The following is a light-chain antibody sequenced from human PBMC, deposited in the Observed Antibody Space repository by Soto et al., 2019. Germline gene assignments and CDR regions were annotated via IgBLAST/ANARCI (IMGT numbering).Light chain of an antibody. CDR2: AAS. CDR3: QNYNSAPPAGT. J-gene: IGKJ4*01. CDR1: QGINNH. V-gene: IGKV1-27*01. Sequence: DFQMTQSPSSLSASVGDRVTLTCRASQGINNHLAWFQQKPGKVPKVLIYAASTLQSGVPSRFSGSGSGTDFTLTISSLQAEDVATYYCQNYNSAPPAGTFGGGTKVEIK.